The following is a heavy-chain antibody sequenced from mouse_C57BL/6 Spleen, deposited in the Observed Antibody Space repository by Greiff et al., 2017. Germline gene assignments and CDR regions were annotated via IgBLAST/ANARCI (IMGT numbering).Heavy chain of an antibody. CDR1: GYTFTSYW. D-gene: IGHD1-1*01. CDR3: AREGPYYGSSPGYFDY. CDR2: IYPSDSET. J-gene: IGHJ2*01. V-gene: IGHV1-61*01. Sequence: QVQLKESGAELVRPGSSVKLSCKASGYTFTSYWMDWVKQRPGQGLEWIGNIYPSDSETHYNQKFKDKATLTVDKSSSTAYMQLSSLTSEDSAVYYCAREGPYYGSSPGYFDYWGQGTTLTVSS.